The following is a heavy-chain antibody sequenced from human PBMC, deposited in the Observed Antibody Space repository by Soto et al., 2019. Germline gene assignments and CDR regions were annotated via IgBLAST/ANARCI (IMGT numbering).Heavy chain of an antibody. D-gene: IGHD3-22*01. Sequence: EVQLLESGGGLVQPGGSLRLSCAASGFTFSSYAMSWVRQAPGKGLEWVSPISGSGGSTYYADSVKGRFTISRDNSKNTLYLQMNSLRAEDTAVYYCAKPDYYDRSGQGLYWGQGTLVTVSS. CDR2: ISGSGGST. CDR3: AKPDYYDRSGQGLY. J-gene: IGHJ4*02. V-gene: IGHV3-23*01. CDR1: GFTFSSYA.